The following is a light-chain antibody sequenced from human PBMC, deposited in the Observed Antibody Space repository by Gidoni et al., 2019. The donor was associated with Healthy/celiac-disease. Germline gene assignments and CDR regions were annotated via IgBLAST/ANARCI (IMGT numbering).Light chain of an antibody. CDR3: QQSSNWPT. Sequence: EIVLTQSPATLSLSPGERATLSCRASQSVSSYLAWYQQKPGQAPRLLIYDASNRATGIPARFSGSGFGTDFTLTISSLGPEDFAVYYCQQSSNWPTFGGGTKVEIK. V-gene: IGKV3-11*01. CDR1: QSVSSY. J-gene: IGKJ4*01. CDR2: DAS.